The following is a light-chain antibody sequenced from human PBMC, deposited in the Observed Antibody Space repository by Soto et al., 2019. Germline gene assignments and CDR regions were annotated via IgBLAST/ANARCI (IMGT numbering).Light chain of an antibody. CDR3: QQYYDTPLT. V-gene: IGKV4-1*01. CDR2: WSS. CDR1: QSILYDANNKNY. Sequence: DIVMTQSPDSLTASLGERATINCKSSQSILYDANNKNYLAWYQLKPRQPPKLLISWSSMRESGVPDRFSGSGSGTDFTLTINSLQAEDVAIYYCQQYYDTPLTFGGGTKVEIK. J-gene: IGKJ4*01.